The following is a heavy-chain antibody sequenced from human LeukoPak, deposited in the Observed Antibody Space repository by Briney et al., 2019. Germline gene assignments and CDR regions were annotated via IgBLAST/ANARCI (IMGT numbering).Heavy chain of an antibody. CDR2: ISAYNGNT. J-gene: IGHJ4*02. CDR1: GYTFDNYG. V-gene: IGHV1-18*01. CDR3: ARDQGYSSSRNFDY. D-gene: IGHD6-13*01. Sequence: ASVRVSCKASGYTFDNYGISWVRQAPGQGLEWMGWISAYNGNTNYAQKLQGRVTMTTDTSTSTAYMELRSLRSDDTAVYYCARDQGYSSSRNFDYWGQGTLVTVSS.